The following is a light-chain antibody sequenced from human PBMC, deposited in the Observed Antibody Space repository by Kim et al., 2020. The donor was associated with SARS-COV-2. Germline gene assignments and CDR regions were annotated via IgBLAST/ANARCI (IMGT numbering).Light chain of an antibody. CDR2: DTS. V-gene: IGKV3-11*01. Sequence: LSPGGRATLSCRASKNIRTRLAWYQQKPGQTPRLLIYDTSNRATGIPARFSGSGSGTDFTLTISSLEPEEFAVYYCQQSTEWPRTFGQGTKVDIK. J-gene: IGKJ1*01. CDR1: KNIRTR. CDR3: QQSTEWPRT.